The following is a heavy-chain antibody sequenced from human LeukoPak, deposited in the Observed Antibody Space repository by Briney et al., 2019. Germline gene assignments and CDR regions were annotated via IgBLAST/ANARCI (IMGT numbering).Heavy chain of an antibody. V-gene: IGHV3-20*04. Sequence: RPWGSLRLSCAASGFTFDDYAMHWVRQAPGKGLEWVSGINWNGGSTGYADSVKGRFTISRDNAKNSLYLQMNSLRAEDTALYYCAIQFGVVIPYYFDYWGQGTLVTVSS. CDR3: AIQFGVVIPYYFDY. J-gene: IGHJ4*02. D-gene: IGHD3-3*01. CDR2: INWNGGST. CDR1: GFTFDDYA.